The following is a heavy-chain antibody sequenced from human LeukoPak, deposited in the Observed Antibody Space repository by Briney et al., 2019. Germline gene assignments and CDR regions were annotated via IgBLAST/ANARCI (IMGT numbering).Heavy chain of an antibody. CDR1: GFTFTLYW. CDR3: AKDLINYDILTGYPNWFDP. D-gene: IGHD3-9*01. Sequence: PGGSLRLSCAASGFTFTLYWMTWVRQAPGKGLEWVANINEDENEKYYLDSVKGRFTISRDNAKNSLYLQMNSLRAEDTAVYYCAKDLINYDILTGYPNWFDPWGQGTLVTVSS. CDR2: INEDENEK. J-gene: IGHJ5*02. V-gene: IGHV3-7*01.